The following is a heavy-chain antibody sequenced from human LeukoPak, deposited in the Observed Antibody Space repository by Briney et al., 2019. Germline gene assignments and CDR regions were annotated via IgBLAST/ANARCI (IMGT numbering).Heavy chain of an antibody. Sequence: AGGSLRLSCAASGFTVSSNYMSWVRQAPGKGLEWVSVIYSGGSTYYADSVKGRFTISRDNSKNTLYLQMNSLRAEDTAVYYCARDGLGYASPFDYWGHGILVTVSS. CDR1: GFTVSSNY. D-gene: IGHD1-1*01. CDR3: ARDGLGYASPFDY. V-gene: IGHV3-53*01. CDR2: IYSGGST. J-gene: IGHJ4*01.